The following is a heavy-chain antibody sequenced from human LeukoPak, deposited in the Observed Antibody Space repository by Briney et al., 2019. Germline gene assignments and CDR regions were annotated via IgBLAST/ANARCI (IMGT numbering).Heavy chain of an antibody. D-gene: IGHD2-15*01. CDR2: ISAYNGNT. V-gene: IGHV1-18*01. CDR1: GYTFTSYD. CDR3: ARVVVAHLEYYYYYYMDV. Sequence: GASVKVSCKASGYTFTSYDINWVRQATGQGLEWMGWISAYNGNTNYAQKLQGRVTMTTDTSTSTAYMELRSLRSDDTAVYYCARVVVAHLEYYYYYYMDVWGKGTTVTVSS. J-gene: IGHJ6*03.